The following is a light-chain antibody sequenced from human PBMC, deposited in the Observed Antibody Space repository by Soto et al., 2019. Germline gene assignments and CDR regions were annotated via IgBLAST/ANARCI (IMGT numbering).Light chain of an antibody. V-gene: IGKV3-20*01. CDR3: QQYGTSPPIT. CDR1: ERVSSSY. J-gene: IGKJ2*01. CDR2: AAS. Sequence: EVVLTQSPDTLSLSPGERATLSCRASERVSSSYFAWYQQKPGQAPRLLIYAASRRAAGIPDRFSGGGSETDFTITISRLEPEDFAVYYCQQYGTSPPITFGQGTTVDIK.